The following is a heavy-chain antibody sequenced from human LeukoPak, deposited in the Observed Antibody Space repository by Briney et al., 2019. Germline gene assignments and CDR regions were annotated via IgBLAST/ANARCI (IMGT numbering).Heavy chain of an antibody. CDR2: ISSSSSYI. CDR1: GFTFSSYS. Sequence: GGSLRLSCAASGFTFSSYSMNWVRQAPGKGLEWVSSISSSSSYIYYADSVKGRFTISRDNAKNSLYLQVNSLRAEDTAVYYCARDWNPYDFWSGFAREMDVWGQGTTVTVSS. CDR3: ARDWNPYDFWSGFAREMDV. V-gene: IGHV3-21*01. J-gene: IGHJ6*02. D-gene: IGHD3-3*01.